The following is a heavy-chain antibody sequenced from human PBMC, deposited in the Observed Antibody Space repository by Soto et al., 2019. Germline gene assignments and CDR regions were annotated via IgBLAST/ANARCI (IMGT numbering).Heavy chain of an antibody. J-gene: IGHJ6*01. CDR3: ARGSTALSGLALDV. D-gene: IGHD2-21*02. Sequence: QLQLQESGSGLVKPSQTLSLTCAVSGGYISSGGYSWSWIRQPPGKGLEWIGNIYHSGSTYYNPSLKRPVTISVDRSKNQFSLKLSSVTAADTAVYYCARGSTALSGLALDVWGQGTTVPVSS. V-gene: IGHV4-30-2*01. CDR1: GGYISSGGYS. CDR2: IYHSGST.